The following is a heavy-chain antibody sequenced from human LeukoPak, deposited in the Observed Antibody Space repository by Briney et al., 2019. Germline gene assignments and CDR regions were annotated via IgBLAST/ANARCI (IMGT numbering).Heavy chain of an antibody. Sequence: SVKVSCKASGNSISNYAVSWVRQAPGQGFEWMGGIIPIFGTADYAQKFRGRVTITADQSTSTTYMALSSLKSEDTATYYCTTRACHAGGCSSSFYYYYGLHFWGQGTTVSVSS. D-gene: IGHD3-16*01. CDR3: TTRACHAGGCSSSFYYYYGLHF. V-gene: IGHV1-69*13. CDR2: IIPIFGTA. CDR1: GNSISNYA. J-gene: IGHJ6*02.